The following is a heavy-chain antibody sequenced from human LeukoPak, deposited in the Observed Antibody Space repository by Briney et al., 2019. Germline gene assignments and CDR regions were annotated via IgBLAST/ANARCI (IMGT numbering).Heavy chain of an antibody. CDR3: ALCGGDCYYFDY. D-gene: IGHD2-21*01. J-gene: IGHJ4*02. CDR1: GYTFTSYY. Sequence: VASVKVSCKASGYTFTSYYMHWVRRAPGQGLEWMGIINPSGGSTSYAQKFQGRVTMTRDTSTSTVYMELSSLRSEDTAVYYCALCGGDCYYFDYWGQGTLVTVSS. CDR2: INPSGGST. V-gene: IGHV1-46*03.